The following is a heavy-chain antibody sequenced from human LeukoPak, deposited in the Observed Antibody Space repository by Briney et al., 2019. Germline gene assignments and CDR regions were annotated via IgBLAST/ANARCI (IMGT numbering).Heavy chain of an antibody. D-gene: IGHD3-9*01. CDR3: ARDRGDILTGYLLYYFDY. CDR2: ISYDGGNK. J-gene: IGHJ4*02. Sequence: GGSLRLSCAASGFTFSSYAIHWVRQAPGKGLEWVAVISYDGGNKYYADSVKGRFTISRDNSKNTVSLQLNSLRAEDTAVYYCARDRGDILTGYLLYYFDYWGQGTLVTVSS. CDR1: GFTFSSYA. V-gene: IGHV3-30*04.